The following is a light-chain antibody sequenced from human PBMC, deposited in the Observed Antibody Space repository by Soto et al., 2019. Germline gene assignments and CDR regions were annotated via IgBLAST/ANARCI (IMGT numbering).Light chain of an antibody. CDR3: QQSFSTPRT. J-gene: IGKJ1*01. CDR1: QSINSY. Sequence: DIQMTQSPSSQSASVGDRVTITCRASQSINSYLNWYQQKPGKAPKLLIYAASSLQSEVPSRFSGSGSETDFTLTITSLQPDDFATYYCQQSFSTPRTFGQGTRVEI. CDR2: AAS. V-gene: IGKV1-39*01.